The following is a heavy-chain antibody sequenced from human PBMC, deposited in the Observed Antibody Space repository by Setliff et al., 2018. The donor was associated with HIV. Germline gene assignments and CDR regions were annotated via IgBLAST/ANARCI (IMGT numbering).Heavy chain of an antibody. D-gene: IGHD6-13*01. CDR3: ARVYSRSWFFFDH. CDR2: ISASGST. Sequence: TLSLTCTVSGGSISTGVYYWSWIRQPADKALEWIGRISASGSTNYNPSLEGRVTLSIDTSNNQVSLKLTSVTAADTAVYYCARVYSRSWFFFDHWGQGILVTVSS. V-gene: IGHV4-61*02. CDR1: GGSISTGVYY. J-gene: IGHJ4*02.